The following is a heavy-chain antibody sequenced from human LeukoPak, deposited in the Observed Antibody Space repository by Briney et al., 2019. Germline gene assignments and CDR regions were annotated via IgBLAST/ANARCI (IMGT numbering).Heavy chain of an antibody. CDR3: ARETKLQHTYYYMDV. CDR2: ISYDGSNK. Sequence: GGSLRLSCAASGFTFSSYAMHWVRQAPGKGLEWVAVISYDGSNKYYADSVKGRFTISRDNSKNTLYLQMNSLRAEDTAVYYCARETKLQHTYYYMDVWGKGTTVTVSS. D-gene: IGHD1-26*01. CDR1: GFTFSSYA. J-gene: IGHJ6*03. V-gene: IGHV3-30-3*01.